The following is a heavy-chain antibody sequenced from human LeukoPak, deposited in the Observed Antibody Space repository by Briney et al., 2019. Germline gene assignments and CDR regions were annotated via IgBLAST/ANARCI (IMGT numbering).Heavy chain of an antibody. Sequence: SETLSLTCSVSGGSMSSYYRSWVRQPPGKGLEWLGYIYDSASTIYNPSLKGRVTISEDTSKQQFFLRLSSVTAADTAIYYCARFAPYSGLFDSWGQGTLVTVSS. V-gene: IGHV4-4*09. CDR1: GGSMSSYY. D-gene: IGHD1-26*01. J-gene: IGHJ4*02. CDR3: ARFAPYSGLFDS. CDR2: IYDSAST.